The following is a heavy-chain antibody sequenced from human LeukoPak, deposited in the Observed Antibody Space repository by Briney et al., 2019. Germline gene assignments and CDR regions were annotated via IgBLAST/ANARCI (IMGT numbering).Heavy chain of an antibody. D-gene: IGHD5-18*01. Sequence: GESLKISGKVSGYSFTNYWVGWVRQMPGKGLEWMGIIYPGDSDTRYSPSFQGQVTISADKSIGTAYLQWSNLKASDTAMYYCARRFTSMVYFDYWGQGTLVTVSS. CDR2: IYPGDSDT. V-gene: IGHV5-51*01. J-gene: IGHJ4*02. CDR3: ARRFTSMVYFDY. CDR1: GYSFTNYW.